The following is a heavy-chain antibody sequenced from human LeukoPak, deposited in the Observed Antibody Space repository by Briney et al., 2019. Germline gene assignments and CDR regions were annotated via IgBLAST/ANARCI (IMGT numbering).Heavy chain of an antibody. J-gene: IGHJ4*02. CDR1: GFTFSSYA. Sequence: PGGSLRLSCAASGFTFSSYAMSWVRQAPRKGREWVSSISGSGGNTYYADSVKGRFTISRDNSKNTLYLQMYSLRAEDTAVYYCAKVGYDSSGYPYYFAYWGQGTLATVSS. D-gene: IGHD3-22*01. CDR2: ISGSGGNT. V-gene: IGHV3-23*01. CDR3: AKVGYDSSGYPYYFAY.